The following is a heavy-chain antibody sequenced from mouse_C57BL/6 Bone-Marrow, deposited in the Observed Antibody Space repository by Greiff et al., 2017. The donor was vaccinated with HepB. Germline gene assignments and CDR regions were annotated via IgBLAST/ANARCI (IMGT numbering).Heavy chain of an antibody. CDR2: ISDGGSYT. CDR1: GFTFSSYA. CDR3: AREPAQALYYYAMDY. Sequence: EVKVEESGGGLVKPGGSLKLSCAASGFTFSSYAMSWVRQTPEKRLEWVATISDGGSYTYYPDNVKGRFTISRDNAKNNLYLQMSHLKSEDTAMYYCAREPAQALYYYAMDYWGQGTSVTVSS. V-gene: IGHV5-4*01. J-gene: IGHJ4*01. D-gene: IGHD3-2*02.